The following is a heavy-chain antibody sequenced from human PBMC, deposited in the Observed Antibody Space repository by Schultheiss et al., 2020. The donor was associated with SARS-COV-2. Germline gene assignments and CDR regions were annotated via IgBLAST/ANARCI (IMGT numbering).Heavy chain of an antibody. CDR1: GGSISSYY. J-gene: IGHJ5*02. Sequence: SETLSLTCTVSGGSISSYYWSWIRQPPGKGLEWIGRIYYSGSTNYNPSLKSRVTISVDTSKNQFSLKLSSVTAADTAVYYCARGGRLWFGQGWFDPWGQGTLVTVSS. CDR3: ARGGRLWFGQGWFDP. CDR2: IYYSGST. V-gene: IGHV4-59*01. D-gene: IGHD3-10*01.